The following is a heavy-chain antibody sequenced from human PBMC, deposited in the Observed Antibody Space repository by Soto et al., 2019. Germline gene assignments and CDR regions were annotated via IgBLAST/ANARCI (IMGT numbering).Heavy chain of an antibody. Sequence: QVQLVESGGSVVQPGRSLRLSCAASGFTFSSYAMHWVRQAPGKGLEWVAVISYDGSNKYYADSVKGRFTISRDNSKNTLYLQMNGLRAEDKAVYYGARWDTSGPINELAGFQHWGQGTLVTVSS. J-gene: IGHJ1*01. V-gene: IGHV3-30-3*01. CDR1: GFTFSSYA. D-gene: IGHD3-22*01. CDR3: ARWDTSGPINELAGFQH. CDR2: ISYDGSNK.